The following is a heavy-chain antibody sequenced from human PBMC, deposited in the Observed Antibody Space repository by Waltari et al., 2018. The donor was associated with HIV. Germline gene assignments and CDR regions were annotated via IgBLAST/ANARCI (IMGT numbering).Heavy chain of an antibody. D-gene: IGHD3-22*01. V-gene: IGHV4-39*01. CDR3: ARHKASTRYHLLGEGLGN. CDR2: IYYSGGT. CDR1: GGSITNPDYY. J-gene: IGHJ4*02. Sequence: QLQLRESGPGLVKPSETLSLTCTVSGGSITNPDYYWGWIRQPPGTGLGWIAPIYYSGGTYYSPSLKSRVTISVDTSKNQFSLKLTSVTAADTAVYYCARHKASTRYHLLGEGLGNWGPGTLVTVSS.